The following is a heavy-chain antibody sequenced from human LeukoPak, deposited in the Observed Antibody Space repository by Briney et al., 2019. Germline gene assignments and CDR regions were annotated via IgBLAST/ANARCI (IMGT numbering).Heavy chain of an antibody. CDR3: ARDATLGYSDWLLDYYYYYGMDV. CDR1: GYTFTSYY. Sequence: ASVKVSCKASGYTFTSYYMHWVRQAPGQGLEWMGIINPSGGSTSYAQKFQGRVTMTRDTSTSTVYMELSSLRSEDTAVYYWARDATLGYSDWLLDYYYYYGMDVWGQGTTVTVSS. V-gene: IGHV1-46*01. CDR2: INPSGGST. D-gene: IGHD3-9*01. J-gene: IGHJ6*02.